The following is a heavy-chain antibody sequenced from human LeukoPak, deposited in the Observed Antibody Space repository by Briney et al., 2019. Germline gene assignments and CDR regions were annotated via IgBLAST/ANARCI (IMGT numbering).Heavy chain of an antibody. CDR2: IDSSSSTI. J-gene: IGHJ4*02. D-gene: IGHD6-19*01. CDR1: GFIFSDYN. CDR3: ARAVLAVAGTGFDY. Sequence: GGSLRLSCEASGFIFSDYNMNWVRQAPGKGLEWLSYIDSSSSTIYYADSVKGRFAISRDNAKNSLYLQMDSLRAEDTAVYYCARAVLAVAGTGFDYWGQGTLVTVSS. V-gene: IGHV3-48*04.